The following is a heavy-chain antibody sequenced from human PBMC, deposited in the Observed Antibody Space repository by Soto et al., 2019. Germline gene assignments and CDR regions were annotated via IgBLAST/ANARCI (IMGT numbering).Heavy chain of an antibody. CDR2: INPSGGST. V-gene: IGHV1-46*03. CDR1: GYTFTSYY. Sequence: QVQLVQSGAEVKKPGASVKVSCKASGYTFTSYYMHWVRQAPGQGLEWMGIINPSGGSTSYAQKFQGRVTMTRDTSTSTVYMELSSLRSEDTAVYYCARGIAAAGDYYYYGIDVWGQGTTVTVSS. D-gene: IGHD6-13*01. J-gene: IGHJ6*02. CDR3: ARGIAAAGDYYYYGIDV.